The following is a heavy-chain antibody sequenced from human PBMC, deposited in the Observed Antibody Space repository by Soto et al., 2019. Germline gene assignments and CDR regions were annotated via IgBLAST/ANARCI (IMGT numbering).Heavy chain of an antibody. Sequence: QVQLVESGGGVVQPEKSLRLSCAASGFTFRTYGMHWVRQAPGKGLEWVAVISFDGTKTSYADSVKGRFTISRDNSKTTVYLQMNSLRPDDTAVYYCARPAGAYGSSRVNWFDPWGQGTLVTVSS. CDR2: ISFDGTKT. CDR1: GFTFRTYG. J-gene: IGHJ5*02. D-gene: IGHD3-22*01. V-gene: IGHV3-30*03. CDR3: ARPAGAYGSSRVNWFDP.